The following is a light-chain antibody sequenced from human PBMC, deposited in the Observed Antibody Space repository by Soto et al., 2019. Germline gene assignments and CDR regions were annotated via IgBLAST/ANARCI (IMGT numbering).Light chain of an antibody. CDR2: DAS. CDR3: QQYDKLRVT. V-gene: IGKV1-33*01. Sequence: DIEMTQSPSSLSASVGDRVTITCQASQDITNYLNWYQQKPGKGLKLLIYDASKLETGVPTRFSGSGSGTDFTFTISSLQPEDIATYYCQQYDKLRVTFGPGTKLEI. CDR1: QDITNY. J-gene: IGKJ2*01.